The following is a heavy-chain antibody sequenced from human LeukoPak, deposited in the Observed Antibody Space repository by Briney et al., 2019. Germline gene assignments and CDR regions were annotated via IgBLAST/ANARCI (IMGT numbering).Heavy chain of an antibody. D-gene: IGHD6-13*01. CDR1: GFTFSSYG. CDR2: IRYDGSNK. J-gene: IGHJ6*03. CDR3: AKDRGSSSWYRHYYYMDV. Sequence: GGSLRLSCAASGFTFSSYGMHWVRQAPGKGLEWVAFIRYDGSNKYYADSVKGRFTISRDNSKNTLYLQMNSLRAEDTAVYYCAKDRGSSSWYRHYYYMDVWGKGTTVTVSS. V-gene: IGHV3-30*02.